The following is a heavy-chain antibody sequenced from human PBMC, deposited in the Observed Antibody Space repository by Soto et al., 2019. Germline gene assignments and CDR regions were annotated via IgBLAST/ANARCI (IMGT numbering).Heavy chain of an antibody. CDR3: ARDPIAVAGPGRYFDY. V-gene: IGHV3-21*01. CDR2: ISSSSSYI. D-gene: IGHD6-19*01. Sequence: EVQLVESGGGLVKPGGSLRLSCAASGFTFSSYSMNWVRQAPGKGLEWVSSISSSSSYIYYADSVTGRFTISRDNAKNSLYLQMNSLRAEDTAVYYCARDPIAVAGPGRYFDYWGQGTLVTVSS. J-gene: IGHJ4*02. CDR1: GFTFSSYS.